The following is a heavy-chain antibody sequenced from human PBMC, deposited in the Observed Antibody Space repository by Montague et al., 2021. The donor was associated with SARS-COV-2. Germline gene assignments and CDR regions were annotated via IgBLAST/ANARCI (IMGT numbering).Heavy chain of an antibody. V-gene: IGHV6-1*01. CDR2: TNYRSKWTS. J-gene: IGHJ4*02. CDR3: VRDTGSAQAGFDA. Sequence: CAISGDSVWSNTAAWNWIRQSPSGGLEWLGRTNYRSKWTSDYATSVEGRISIDPDKSKNQFFLHLSSVTPEETGVYYCVRDTGSAQAGFDAWGQGTLVTVSS. D-gene: IGHD4-17*01. CDR1: GDSVWSNTAA.